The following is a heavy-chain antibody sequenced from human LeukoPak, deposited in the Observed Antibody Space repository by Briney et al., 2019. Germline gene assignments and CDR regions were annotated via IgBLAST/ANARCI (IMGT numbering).Heavy chain of an antibody. D-gene: IGHD5-12*01. V-gene: IGHV1-18*01. J-gene: IGHJ6*02. CDR2: ISVYNDAT. CDR1: GYTFTSYG. CDR3: ARDLEATSSYYYYGMDV. Sequence: ASVKVSCKASGYTFTSYGISWVRQAPGQGLEWVGWISVYNDATSYAQKLQGRVTMTTDTSTSTAYMELRSLRSDDTAVYYCARDLEATSSYYYYGMDVWGQGTTVTVSS.